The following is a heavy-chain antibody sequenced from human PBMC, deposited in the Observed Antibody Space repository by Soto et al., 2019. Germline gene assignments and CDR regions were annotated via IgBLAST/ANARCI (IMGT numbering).Heavy chain of an antibody. CDR1: GFTFSSYS. Sequence: GGSLRLSCAASGFTFSSYSMNWVRQAPGKGLEWVSYISSSSSTIYYADSVKGRFTISRDNAKNSLYLQMNSLRAEDTAVYYCARSYCGGDCYSLRADAFDIWGQGTMVTVSS. V-gene: IGHV3-48*01. J-gene: IGHJ3*02. CDR3: ARSYCGGDCYSLRADAFDI. D-gene: IGHD2-21*01. CDR2: ISSSSSTI.